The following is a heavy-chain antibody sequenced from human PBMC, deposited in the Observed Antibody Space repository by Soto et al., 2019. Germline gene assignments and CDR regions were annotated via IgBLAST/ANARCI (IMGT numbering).Heavy chain of an antibody. CDR2: IKQDGSKK. CDR3: ARQGKFFGVVTDY. CDR1: GFTFSSYW. D-gene: IGHD3-3*01. J-gene: IGHJ4*02. Sequence: GGSLRLSCAASGFTFSSYWMSWVRQAPGKGLEWMANIKQDGSKKYYVDSVRGRFTISRDNAKNSVYLQMNSLRVEDTAVYYCARQGKFFGVVTDYWGQGSLVTVSS. V-gene: IGHV3-7*01.